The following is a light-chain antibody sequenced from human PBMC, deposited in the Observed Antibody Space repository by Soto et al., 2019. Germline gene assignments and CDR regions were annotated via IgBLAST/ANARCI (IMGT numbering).Light chain of an antibody. Sequence: DIQLAQSPSTLSASVGDRVTITCRASQSVSSWLAWYQQKPGKAPNLLIYKASTLESGVPSRFSGSGSGTEFTLTISGLQPDDFATYYCQQYNSYSTFSGGTKVDIK. CDR1: QSVSSW. CDR3: QQYNSYST. CDR2: KAS. V-gene: IGKV1-5*03. J-gene: IGKJ4*01.